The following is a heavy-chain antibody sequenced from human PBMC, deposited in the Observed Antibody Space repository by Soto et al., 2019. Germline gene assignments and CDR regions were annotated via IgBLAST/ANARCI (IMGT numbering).Heavy chain of an antibody. CDR1: GYTFTSYG. CDR3: ARGRRGYDFWSGYYDDAFDI. J-gene: IGHJ3*02. V-gene: IGHV1-18*01. CDR2: ISAYNGNT. Sequence: QVQLVQSGAEVKKPGASVKVSCKASGYTFTSYGISWVRQAPGQGLEWMGWISAYNGNTNYAQKRQGRVTMTTDTSTSTAYMELRSLRSDDTAVYYCARGRRGYDFWSGYYDDAFDIWGQGTMVTVSS. D-gene: IGHD3-3*01.